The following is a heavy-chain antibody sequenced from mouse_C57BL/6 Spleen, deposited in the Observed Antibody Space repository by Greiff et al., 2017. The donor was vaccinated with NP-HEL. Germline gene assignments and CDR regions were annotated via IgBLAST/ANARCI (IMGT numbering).Heavy chain of an antibody. V-gene: IGHV1-69*01. CDR3: AIGPITTVVAPYFDY. CDR2: IDPSDSYT. J-gene: IGHJ2*01. D-gene: IGHD1-1*01. Sequence: QVQLQQPGAELVMPGASVKLSCKASGYTFTSYWMHWVKQRPGQGLEWIGEIDPSDSYTNYNQKFKGKSTLTVDKSSSTAYMQLSSLTSEDSAVYYCAIGPITTVVAPYFDYWGQGTTLTVSS. CDR1: GYTFTSYW.